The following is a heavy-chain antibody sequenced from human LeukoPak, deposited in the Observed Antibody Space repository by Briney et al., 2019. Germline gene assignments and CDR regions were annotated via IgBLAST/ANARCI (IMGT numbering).Heavy chain of an antibody. J-gene: IGHJ6*02. CDR3: TRVQAGRSGLMDV. D-gene: IGHD2-8*02. Sequence: GGTLRLSRAASVFTLRVYCMHCVPEVPGKGRVCGLRIDANGGGTTCADSVKGRFAISRDNAKNTLYLQMSSLRIEDTAVYYCTRVQAGRSGLMDVWGRGTTVTVSS. V-gene: IGHV3-74*01. CDR2: IDANGGGT. CDR1: VFTLRVYC.